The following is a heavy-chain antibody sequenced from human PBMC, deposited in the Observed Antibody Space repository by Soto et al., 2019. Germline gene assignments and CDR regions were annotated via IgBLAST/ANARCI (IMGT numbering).Heavy chain of an antibody. CDR1: GDTFKNCV. V-gene: IGHV1-69*01. CDR3: AAELGFGKLSVV. D-gene: IGHD3-10*01. CDR2: IIPLFGTT. J-gene: IGHJ6*01. Sequence: QVQVVQSGVEVRRPGSSVKVSCKASGDTFKNCVISWVRQAPGQGLEWMGGIIPLFGTTDFDQRFKGRITITTDESTTTDYMELSRLRSEDTATYYCAAELGFGKLSVVWGQGTTVSDSS.